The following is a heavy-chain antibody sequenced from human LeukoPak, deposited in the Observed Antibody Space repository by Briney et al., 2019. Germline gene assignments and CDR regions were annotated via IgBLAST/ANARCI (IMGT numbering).Heavy chain of an antibody. D-gene: IGHD3-3*01. V-gene: IGHV3-23*01. J-gene: IGHJ6*03. CDR2: VSGCAKNT. Sequence: GGSLRLSCAASVFTFDNYAVSWVRQAPGQGLEWVSAVSGCAKNTYYADSVKGRFTTSRDNSNNTVYLQMNSLRAEDTAVYYCAKSHRGGLRFLVGFFYMDVWGSGTAVAVPS. CDR1: VFTFDNYA. CDR3: AKSHRGGLRFLVGFFYMDV.